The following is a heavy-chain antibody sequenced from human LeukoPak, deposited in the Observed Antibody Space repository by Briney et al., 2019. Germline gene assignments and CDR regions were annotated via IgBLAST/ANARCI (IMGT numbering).Heavy chain of an antibody. CDR2: IYHSGST. CDR3: ARTSRDGYNLKYFQH. Sequence: SETLSLTCAVSGGSISSSNWWSWVRQPPGKGLEWIGEIYHSGSTNYNPSLKSRVTISVDKSKNQFSLKLSSVTAADTAVYYCARTSRDGYNLKYFQHWGQDTLVTVSS. V-gene: IGHV4-4*02. J-gene: IGHJ1*01. D-gene: IGHD5-24*01. CDR1: GGSISSSNW.